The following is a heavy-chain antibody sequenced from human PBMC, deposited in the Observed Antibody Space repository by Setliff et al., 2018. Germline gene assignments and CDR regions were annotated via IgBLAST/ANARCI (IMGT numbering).Heavy chain of an antibody. Sequence: GESLKISCAASEFTFSRYWMNWVRQAPGKGLEWVSYISSSGSTIYYADSVKGRFTISRDDAKNSLYLQMNSLRAEDTAVYYCARVIYFYYMDVWGKGTTVTVSS. CDR3: ARVIYFYYMDV. CDR1: EFTFSRYW. J-gene: IGHJ6*03. CDR2: ISSSGSTI. V-gene: IGHV3-48*01.